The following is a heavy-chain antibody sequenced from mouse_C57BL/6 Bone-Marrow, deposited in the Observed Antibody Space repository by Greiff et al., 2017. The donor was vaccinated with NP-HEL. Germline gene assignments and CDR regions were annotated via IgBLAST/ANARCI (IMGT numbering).Heavy chain of an antibody. CDR2: IYPGSGST. J-gene: IGHJ2*01. Sequence: VQLQQPGAELVKPGASVKMSCKASGYTFTSYWITWVKQRPGQGLEWIGDIYPGSGSTTYNEKFKSKATLTVATSSSTAYMQLSSRTSADSAVYYCAREGSVYYYGSSFFDYWGQGTTLTVSS. CDR3: AREGSVYYYGSSFFDY. V-gene: IGHV1-55*01. CDR1: GYTFTSYW. D-gene: IGHD1-1*01.